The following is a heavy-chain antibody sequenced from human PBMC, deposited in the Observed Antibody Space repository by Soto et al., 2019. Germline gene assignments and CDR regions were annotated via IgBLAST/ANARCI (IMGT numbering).Heavy chain of an antibody. CDR2: IIPIFGTA. CDR3: ARDHGSSGLLDY. J-gene: IGHJ4*02. CDR1: GGTFSSYA. Sequence: SVKVSCKASGGTFSSYAISWVRQAPGQGLEWMGGIIPIFGTANYAQKFQGRVTITADKSTSTAYMELSSLRSEDTAVYYCARDHGSSGLLDYWGRGTLVTVSS. V-gene: IGHV1-69*06. D-gene: IGHD3-22*01.